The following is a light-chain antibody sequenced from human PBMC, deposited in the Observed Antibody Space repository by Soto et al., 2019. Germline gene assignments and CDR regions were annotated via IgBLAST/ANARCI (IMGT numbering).Light chain of an antibody. CDR3: QQYNNWPVG. CDR2: GAS. V-gene: IGKV3-15*01. Sequence: EIVMTQSPATLSVSPGERATLSCRASQSVSSNLAWYQQKPGQAPRLLIYGASTRATGIPARFSGSGSGTEFTLTISSLQSEDFAVYYCQQYNNWPVGFGQGTKV. J-gene: IGKJ1*01. CDR1: QSVSSN.